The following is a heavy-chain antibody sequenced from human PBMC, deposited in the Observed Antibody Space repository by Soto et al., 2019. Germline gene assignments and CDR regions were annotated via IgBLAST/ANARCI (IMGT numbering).Heavy chain of an antibody. CDR3: ARQSSGWYNWFDP. CDR2: IYYSGST. J-gene: IGHJ5*02. Sequence: KPSETLSLTCTVSGGSISSGDYYWSWIRQPPGKGLEWIGYIYYSGSTYYNPSLKSRVTISVDTSKNQFSLKLSSVTAAETAVYYCARQSSGWYNWFDPWGQGTLVTVSS. V-gene: IGHV4-30-4*01. CDR1: GGSISSGDYY. D-gene: IGHD6-19*01.